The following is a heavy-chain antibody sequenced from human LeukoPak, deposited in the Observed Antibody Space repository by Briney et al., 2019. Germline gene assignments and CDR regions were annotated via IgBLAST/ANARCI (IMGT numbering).Heavy chain of an antibody. D-gene: IGHD3-9*01. Sequence: GGSLGLSCAASGFTFRSYGMLGVRQAPGKGLEWVAVISYDGSNKYYADSVKGRFTISRDNSKNTLYLQMNSLRAEDTAVYYCAKSSYDILSGYTPGWGQGTLVTVSS. V-gene: IGHV3-30*18. CDR1: GFTFRSYG. J-gene: IGHJ4*02. CDR2: ISYDGSNK. CDR3: AKSSYDILSGYTPG.